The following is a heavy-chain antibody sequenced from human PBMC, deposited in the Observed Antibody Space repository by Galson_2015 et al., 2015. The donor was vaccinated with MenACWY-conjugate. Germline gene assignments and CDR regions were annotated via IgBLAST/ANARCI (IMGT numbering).Heavy chain of an antibody. J-gene: IGHJ2*01. CDR2: ITSNGGTT. V-gene: IGHV3-64D*09. D-gene: IGHD1-1*01. CDR1: GFTFSSYA. Sequence: SLRLSCAASGFTFSSYAMHWVRQAPGKGLEYVSAITSNGGTTYYADSVKGRFTISRDNSKNTLYLQMSSLRAEDTAVYYCVKGGTTMAYWDFELWGRGTLVTAAS. CDR3: VKGGTTMAYWDFEL.